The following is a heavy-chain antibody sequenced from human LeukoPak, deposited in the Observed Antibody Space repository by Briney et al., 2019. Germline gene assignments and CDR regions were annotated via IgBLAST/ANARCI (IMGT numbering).Heavy chain of an antibody. CDR2: VNPNSGGT. CDR1: GYSFTDYY. J-gene: IGHJ2*01. V-gene: IGHV1-2*02. CDR3: ARDYGRNDL. Sequence: ASVKVSCKTSGYSFTDYYMHWVRQAPGQGLEWMGWVNPNSGGTNYAQKFQGRVTMTRDTSISTAYMELSRLRSDDTAVYYCARDYGRNDLWGRGTLVTVSS. D-gene: IGHD4-17*01.